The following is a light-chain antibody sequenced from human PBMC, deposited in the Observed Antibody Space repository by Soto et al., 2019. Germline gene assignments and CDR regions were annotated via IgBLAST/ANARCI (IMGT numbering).Light chain of an antibody. CDR3: QHYNSYSEA. J-gene: IGKJ1*01. CDR2: GAS. CDR1: QSVSSY. V-gene: IGKV3-15*01. Sequence: EIVLTQSPATLSLSPGERATLSCRASQSVSSYLAWYQQKPGQAPRLLIYGASTRATGIPARFSGSGSGTELTLTISSLQSEDFATYYCQHYNSYSEAFGQGTKVDIK.